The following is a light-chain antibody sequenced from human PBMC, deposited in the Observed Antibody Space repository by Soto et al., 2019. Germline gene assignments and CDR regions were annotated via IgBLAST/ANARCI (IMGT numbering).Light chain of an antibody. J-gene: IGLJ3*02. CDR1: SSNIGNNF. CDR3: AAWDDSLSAWV. Sequence: QSVLTQPPSASGTPGQRVTISCSGSSSNIGNNFVYWYQHLPGTAPKLLIYRSNQRPSGVPDRFSGAKSGTSASLAISGLRSEDEADYFCAAWDDSLSAWVFGGWTKLTVL. V-gene: IGLV1-47*01. CDR2: RSN.